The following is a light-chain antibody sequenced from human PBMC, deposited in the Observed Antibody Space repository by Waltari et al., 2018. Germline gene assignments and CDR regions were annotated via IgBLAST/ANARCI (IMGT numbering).Light chain of an antibody. CDR1: QSVSSN. Sequence: EIVMTQSPATLSVSPGEGATLSCRASQSVSSNLAWYQHKPGQAPGLLIYGASTRATGLPARFSGSGSGTEFTLTISSLQSEDFAFYYCQQYNNWPPEDTFGQGTKLEIK. CDR2: GAS. CDR3: QQYNNWPPEDT. J-gene: IGKJ2*01. V-gene: IGKV3-15*01.